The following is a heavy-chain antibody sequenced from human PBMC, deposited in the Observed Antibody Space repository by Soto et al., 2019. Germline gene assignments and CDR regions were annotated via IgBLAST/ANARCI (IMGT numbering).Heavy chain of an antibody. Sequence: SVKVSCKASGGTFSRYAISWVRQAPGQGLEWMGGIIPIFGTANYAQKFQGRVTITADESTSTAYMELSSLRSEDTAVYYCVRELSYSSGLNWFYPWGQGTLV. CDR1: GGTFSRYA. CDR2: IIPIFGTA. CDR3: VRELSYSSGLNWFYP. V-gene: IGHV1-69*13. D-gene: IGHD6-19*01. J-gene: IGHJ5*02.